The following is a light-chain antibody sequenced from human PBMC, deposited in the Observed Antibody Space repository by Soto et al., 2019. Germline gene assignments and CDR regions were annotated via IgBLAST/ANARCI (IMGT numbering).Light chain of an antibody. CDR2: AAA. CDR3: QQYFSYPYT. CDR1: QDISSY. Sequence: AIRMTQSPSAFSASTGDRVTITCRASQDISSYLSWYQQQVWKAPKLHIYAAATLQRVAPSRFIGSGSGTDFTLTISRLQSEDFATYYCQQYFSYPYTFGQGTKLEI. J-gene: IGKJ2*01. V-gene: IGKV1-8*01.